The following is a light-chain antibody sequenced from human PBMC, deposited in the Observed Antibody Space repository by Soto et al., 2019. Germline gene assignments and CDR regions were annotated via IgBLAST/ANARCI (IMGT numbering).Light chain of an antibody. V-gene: IGLV6-57*02. CDR2: EDD. Sequence: FMLTQPQSVSASPGKTVTISCTGSSGSIASNYVQWYQQRPGSAPTTVIYEDDQRPSGVPDRFSGSIDSSSNSASLSISGLKTEDEADYFCQSYDSSNYIVFGGGTKLTVL. J-gene: IGLJ2*01. CDR3: QSYDSSNYIV. CDR1: SGSIASNY.